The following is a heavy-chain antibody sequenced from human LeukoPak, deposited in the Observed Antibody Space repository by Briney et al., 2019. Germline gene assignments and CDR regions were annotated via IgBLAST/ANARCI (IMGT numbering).Heavy chain of an antibody. D-gene: IGHD1-26*01. V-gene: IGHV3-30*02. Sequence: GGSLRLSCAASGFTFSSYGMHWGRQAPGKGLEWVAVIWYDGSNKYYADSVKGRFTISRDNSKNTLYLQMNSLRAEDTAVYYCAKDRSGSYSQGLDYWGQGTLVTVSS. J-gene: IGHJ4*02. CDR3: AKDRSGSYSQGLDY. CDR2: IWYDGSNK. CDR1: GFTFSSYG.